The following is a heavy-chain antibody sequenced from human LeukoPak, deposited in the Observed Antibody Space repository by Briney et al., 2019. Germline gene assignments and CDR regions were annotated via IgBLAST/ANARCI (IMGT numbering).Heavy chain of an antibody. CDR1: GFTFSSYA. V-gene: IGHV3-23*01. J-gene: IGHJ3*02. Sequence: PGGSLRLSCAASGFTFSSYAMSWVRQAPGKGLEWVSAISGSGGSTYYADSVRGRFTITRDNSKNTLYLQMNSLRAEDTAVYYCAKAPGDAFDIWDQGTMVTVSS. CDR3: AKAPGDAFDI. CDR2: ISGSGGST. D-gene: IGHD3-16*01.